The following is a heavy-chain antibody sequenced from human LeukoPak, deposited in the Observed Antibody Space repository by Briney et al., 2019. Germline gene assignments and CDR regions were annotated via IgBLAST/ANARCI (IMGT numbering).Heavy chain of an antibody. CDR2: IYYSGST. V-gene: IGHV4-30-4*01. D-gene: IGHD2-15*01. J-gene: IGHJ5*02. CDR1: GGSISSGDYY. Sequence: SETLSLTCTVSGGSISSGDYYWSWIRQPPGEGLEWIGYIYYSGSTYYNPSLKSRVTISVDTSKNQFSLKLSSVTAADTAVYYCARAYCSGGSCYHPWGQGTLVTVSS. CDR3: ARAYCSGGSCYHP.